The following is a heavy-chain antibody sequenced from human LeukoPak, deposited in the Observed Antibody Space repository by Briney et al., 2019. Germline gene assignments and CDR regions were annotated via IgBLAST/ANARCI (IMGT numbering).Heavy chain of an antibody. J-gene: IGHJ3*02. CDR1: GFTFSGSA. Sequence: GGSLRLSCAASGFTFSGSAMHWVRQASGKGLEWVGRIRSKANSYATAYAASVKGRFTISRDNSKNTLYLQMNSLRAEDTAVYYCAKDPGRGWPDAFDIWGQGTMVTVSS. D-gene: IGHD3-10*01. CDR3: AKDPGRGWPDAFDI. CDR2: IRSKANSYAT. V-gene: IGHV3-73*01.